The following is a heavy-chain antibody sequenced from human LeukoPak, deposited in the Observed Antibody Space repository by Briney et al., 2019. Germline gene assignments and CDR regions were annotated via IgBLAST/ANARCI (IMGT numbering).Heavy chain of an antibody. CDR3: ARRRGSVYGGFNDAFDI. Sequence: GESLKISCKASGYTFTNFRIGWVRQMPGKGLEWMGIIYRADSDAIYSPSFQGQVTISVDKSISTTYLQWSSLKASDTAVYYCARRRGSVYGGFNDAFDIWGQGTMVTVSS. V-gene: IGHV5-51*01. D-gene: IGHD4-23*01. CDR2: IYRADSDA. J-gene: IGHJ3*02. CDR1: GYTFTNFR.